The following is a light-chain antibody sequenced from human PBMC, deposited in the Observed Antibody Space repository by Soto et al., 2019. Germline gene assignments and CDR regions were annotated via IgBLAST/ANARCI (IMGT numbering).Light chain of an antibody. CDR1: QGISTY. J-gene: IGKJ3*01. CDR3: QKYNSAPFT. V-gene: IGKV1-27*01. CDR2: AAS. Sequence: DIQMTQSPSSLSASVGDRVTITCRASQGISTYLAWYQQKPGNIPKLLIYAASTLQPGVTSRFSGSGSWTAFTITISSLPPEDVATYYCQKYNSAPFTFGPGTKVDIK.